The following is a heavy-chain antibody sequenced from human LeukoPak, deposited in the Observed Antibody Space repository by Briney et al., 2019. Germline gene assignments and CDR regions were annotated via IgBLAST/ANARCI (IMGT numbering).Heavy chain of an antibody. V-gene: IGHV3-15*01. CDR3: TNSGSHFDY. J-gene: IGHJ4*02. CDR2: IKSETDGGTT. Sequence: KPGGSLRLSCAASAFTFTYAWMSWVRQAPGKGLEWVGRIKSETDGGTTAYGSPVKGRFTISRDDSKKTLFLQINTLKTEDTAIYYCTNSGSHFDYWGQGTLVTVSS. D-gene: IGHD1-26*01. CDR1: AFTFTYAW.